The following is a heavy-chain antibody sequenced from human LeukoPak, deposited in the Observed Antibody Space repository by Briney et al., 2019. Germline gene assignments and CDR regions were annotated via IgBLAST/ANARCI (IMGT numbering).Heavy chain of an antibody. CDR2: ISSSSSYI. D-gene: IGHD6-13*01. CDR3: AKSRSLGYSSSWYVLDY. Sequence: GGSLRLSCAASGFTFSSYSMNWVRQAPGKGLEWVSSISSSSSYIYYADSVKGRFTISRDNAKNSLYLQMNSLRAEDTAVYYCAKSRSLGYSSSWYVLDYWGQGTLVTVSS. V-gene: IGHV3-21*04. CDR1: GFTFSSYS. J-gene: IGHJ4*02.